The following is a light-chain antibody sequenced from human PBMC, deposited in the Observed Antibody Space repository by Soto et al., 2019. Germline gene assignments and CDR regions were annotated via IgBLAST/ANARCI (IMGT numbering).Light chain of an antibody. CDR2: KAP. J-gene: IGKJ1*01. CDR3: QQYNSYWT. CDR1: QSISSW. V-gene: IGKV1-5*03. Sequence: DIQMTQSPSTLSASVGDRVTITCRASQSISSWLAWYQQKPGKAPKLLIYKAPSLESGVPSRFSGRGSGTEFTLTITSLQPDDFATYYVQQYNSYWTFGQGTKVEIK.